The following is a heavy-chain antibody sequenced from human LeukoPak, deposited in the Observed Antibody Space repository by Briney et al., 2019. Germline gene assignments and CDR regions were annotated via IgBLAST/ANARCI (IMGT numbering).Heavy chain of an antibody. CDR2: ISSSSSYI. CDR1: GFTFSSYS. Sequence: GGSLRLSCAASGFTFSSYSMNWVRQAPGKGLEWVSSISSSSSYIYYADSVKGRFTISRDNAKNSLYLQMNSLRAEDTAVYYCARDGRIGLTVTTGGFDYWGQGTLVTVSS. CDR3: ARDGRIGLTVTTGGFDY. D-gene: IGHD4-17*01. V-gene: IGHV3-21*01. J-gene: IGHJ4*02.